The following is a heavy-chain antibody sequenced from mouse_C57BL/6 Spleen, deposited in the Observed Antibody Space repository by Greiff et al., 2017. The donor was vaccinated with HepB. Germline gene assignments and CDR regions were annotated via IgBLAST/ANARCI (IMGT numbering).Heavy chain of an antibody. V-gene: IGHV1-18*01. Sequence: VQLQQPGPELVKPGASVKIPCKASGYTFTDYNMDWVKQSHGKSLEWIGDINPNNGGTIYNQKFKGKATLTVDKSSSTAYMELRSLTSEDTAFYYCARGVVERDWYFDVWCTGSPVTVSS. CDR2: INPNNGGT. CDR1: GYTFTDYN. CDR3: ARGVVERDWYFDV. J-gene: IGHJ1*03. D-gene: IGHD1-1*01.